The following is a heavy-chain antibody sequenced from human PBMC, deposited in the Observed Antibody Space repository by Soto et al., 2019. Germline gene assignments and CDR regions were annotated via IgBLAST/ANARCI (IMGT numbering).Heavy chain of an antibody. V-gene: IGHV1-2*02. CDR3: ARGGGLGVAGSAAFDM. CDR1: GYPVTAYY. D-gene: IGHD3-3*01. J-gene: IGHJ3*02. CDR2: INPATGAA. Sequence: QLHLVQSGAVVKKPGASVTVSCSASGYPVTAYYMHWVRQAPGRGIEWMGGINPATGAAKSTQTFQGRVTMTRDTSTSTVFMELSGLTSEDTAVFYCARGGGLGVAGSAAFDMWGQGTLVTVSS.